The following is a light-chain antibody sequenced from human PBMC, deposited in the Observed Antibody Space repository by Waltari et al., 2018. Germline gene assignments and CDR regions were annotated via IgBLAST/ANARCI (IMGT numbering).Light chain of an antibody. CDR3: QQFNSSPWT. Sequence: DIQLTQSPSFLSASVGDRVIITCRSNQDFSSSLAWYPQKPGRAPRLLIYGVSNLGRGVPSRFSGSGSGTEFTLTISSLQPEDFATYYCQQFNSSPWTFGQGTKVDIK. V-gene: IGKV1-9*01. CDR2: GVS. J-gene: IGKJ1*01. CDR1: QDFSSS.